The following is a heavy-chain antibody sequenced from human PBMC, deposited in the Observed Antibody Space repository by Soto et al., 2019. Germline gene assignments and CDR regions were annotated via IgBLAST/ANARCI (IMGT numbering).Heavy chain of an antibody. Sequence: GGSLRLSCAASGFTFSSYDMHWVRQAPGKGLEWVAVISNDGSNKYYADSVKGRFTISRDNSKNTLYLQMNSLRAEDTAAYYCAKGQGSRAAGYYFDYWGQGTLVTVSS. D-gene: IGHD2-2*01. J-gene: IGHJ4*02. CDR3: AKGQGSRAAGYYFDY. V-gene: IGHV3-30*18. CDR1: GFTFSSYD. CDR2: ISNDGSNK.